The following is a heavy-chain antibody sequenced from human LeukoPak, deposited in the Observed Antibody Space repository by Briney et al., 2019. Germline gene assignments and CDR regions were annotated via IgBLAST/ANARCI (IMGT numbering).Heavy chain of an antibody. Sequence: GESLKISCEGSGYSFTNYWIGWVRQMPGKGLEWMGIIYIGDSDTRYSPSFRGQVTISADKSISTVYLQWSSLKASDTAMYYCARSHSGSDHGYFDYWGQGTLVTVSS. D-gene: IGHD1-26*01. CDR1: GYSFTNYW. CDR3: ARSHSGSDHGYFDY. J-gene: IGHJ4*02. V-gene: IGHV5-51*01. CDR2: IYIGDSDT.